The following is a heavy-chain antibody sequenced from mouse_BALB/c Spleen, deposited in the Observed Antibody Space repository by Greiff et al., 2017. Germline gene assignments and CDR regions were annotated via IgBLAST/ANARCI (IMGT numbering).Heavy chain of an antibody. CDR3: ARDYYGSSYEYYYAMDY. V-gene: IGHV1-82*01. CDR1: GYAFSSSW. J-gene: IGHJ4*01. D-gene: IGHD1-1*01. CDR2: IYPGDGDT. Sequence: VQLQQSGPELVKPGASVKISCKASGYAFSSSWMNWVKQRPGQGLEWIGRIYPGDGDTNYNGKFKGKATLTADKSSSTAYMQLSSLTSVDSAVYFCARDYYGSSYEYYYAMDYWGQGTSVTVSS.